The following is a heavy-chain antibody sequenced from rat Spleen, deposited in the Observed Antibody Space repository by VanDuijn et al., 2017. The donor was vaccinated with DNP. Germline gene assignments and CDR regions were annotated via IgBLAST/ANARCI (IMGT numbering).Heavy chain of an antibody. V-gene: IGHV5-31*01. CDR2: ISYDGGST. J-gene: IGHJ3*01. CDR1: GFIFSNYW. D-gene: IGHD1-2*01. Sequence: EVQLVESGGGPVQPGRSLKLSCVASGFIFSNYWMTWIRQAPTKGLEWVASISYDGGSTYYRDSVKGRFTMSSDDARSTLYLQMDSLRSEDTATYYCATGSSYGFANWGQGTLVTVSS. CDR3: ATGSSYGFAN.